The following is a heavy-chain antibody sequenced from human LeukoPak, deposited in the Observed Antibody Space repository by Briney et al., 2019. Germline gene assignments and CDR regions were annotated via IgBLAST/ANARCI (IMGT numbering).Heavy chain of an antibody. CDR3: ARGNGDSPEGY. CDR1: GYPFTSYD. D-gene: IGHD4-17*01. Sequence: ASVKVSCKASGYPFTSYDTNWVRQAPGQGLEWMGIINPSGGSTSYAQKFQGRVTMTRDTSTSTVYMELSSLRSEDTAVYYCARGNGDSPEGYWGQGTLVTVSS. V-gene: IGHV1-46*01. CDR2: INPSGGST. J-gene: IGHJ4*02.